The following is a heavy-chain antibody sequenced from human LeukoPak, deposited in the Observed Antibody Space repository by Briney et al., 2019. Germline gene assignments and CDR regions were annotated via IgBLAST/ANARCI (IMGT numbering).Heavy chain of an antibody. CDR1: GFTFSSYA. V-gene: IGHV3-23*01. CDR2: ISGSGGST. J-gene: IGHJ4*02. D-gene: IGHD2-15*01. CDR3: AKGRLIVVVAASDY. Sequence: GGSLRLSCAAPGFTFSSYAMSWVRQAPGKGLEWVSAISGSGGSTYYADSVKGRFTISRDNSKNTLYLQMNSLRAEDTAVYYCAKGRLIVVVAASDYWGQGTLVTVSS.